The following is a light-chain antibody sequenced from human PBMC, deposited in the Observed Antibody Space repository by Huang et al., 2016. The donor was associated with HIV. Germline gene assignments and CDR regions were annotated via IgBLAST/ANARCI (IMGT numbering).Light chain of an antibody. V-gene: IGKV3-20*01. CDR2: GTS. CDR1: QSVSSTY. Sequence: EIVLTQSPGTLSLSPGARVTLSCRASQSVSSTYLAWYQPKPGQAPRLLLYGTSSRDTGIPDRFSGSGSGTDFTLTISRLEPDDFAVYYCQQYGSTPYTFGQGTKLEIK. CDR3: QQYGSTPYT. J-gene: IGKJ2*01.